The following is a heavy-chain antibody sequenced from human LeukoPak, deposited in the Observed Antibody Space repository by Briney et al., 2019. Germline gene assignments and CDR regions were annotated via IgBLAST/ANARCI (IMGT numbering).Heavy chain of an antibody. D-gene: IGHD3-22*01. CDR1: GLTFSRYA. CDR2: ISGSGGST. J-gene: IGHJ4*02. Sequence: GGSLRLSCAASGLTFSRYAMSWVRQAPGQGLEWVSAISGSGGSTYYADSVKGRFTISSDNSKNTLYLQMNSLRAEDTAVYYCAKDPFYDSNGYYYALGWGQGTLVTVSS. V-gene: IGHV3-23*01. CDR3: AKDPFYDSNGYYYALG.